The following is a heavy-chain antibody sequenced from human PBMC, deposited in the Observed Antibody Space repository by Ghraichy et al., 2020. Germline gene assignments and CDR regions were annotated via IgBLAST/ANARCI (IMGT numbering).Heavy chain of an antibody. CDR3: ARVQQQLAKEGLMARHFDY. D-gene: IGHD6-13*01. CDR1: GYTFTSYG. J-gene: IGHJ4*02. Sequence: ASVKVSCKASGYTFTSYGISWVRQAPGQGLEWMGWISAYNGNTNYAQKLQGRVTMTTDTSTSTAYMELRSLRSDDTAVYYCARVQQQLAKEGLMARHFDYWGQGTLVTVSS. CDR2: ISAYNGNT. V-gene: IGHV1-18*01.